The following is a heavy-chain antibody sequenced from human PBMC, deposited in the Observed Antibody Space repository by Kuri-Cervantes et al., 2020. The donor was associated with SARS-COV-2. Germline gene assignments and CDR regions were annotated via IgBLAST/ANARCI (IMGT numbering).Heavy chain of an antibody. V-gene: IGHV4-38-2*01. CDR3: ARQGGYSSSSLDY. Sequence: ESLKISCAVSGYSISSGYYWGWIRQPPGKGLEWIGSIYHSGSTYYNPSLKSRVTISVDTSKNQFSLKLSSVTAADTAVYYCARQGGYSSSSLDYWGQGTLVTVSS. D-gene: IGHD6-6*01. J-gene: IGHJ4*02. CDR2: IYHSGST. CDR1: GYSISSGYY.